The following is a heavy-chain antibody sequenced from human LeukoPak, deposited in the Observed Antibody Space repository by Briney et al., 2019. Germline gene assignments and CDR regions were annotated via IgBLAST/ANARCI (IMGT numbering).Heavy chain of an antibody. V-gene: IGHV3-21*01. CDR1: GFSFSSYS. CDR2: INEGSTYT. CDR3: ARDDAATARASGMDV. Sequence: PGGSLRLSCAASGFSFSSYSMNWVRQAPGKGLEWVSYINEGSTYTYYAKSVKGRFTISRDYAKNSLYLQMNSLRGEDTAVYYCARDDAATARASGMDVWGKGTTVTVSS. D-gene: IGHD6-6*01. J-gene: IGHJ6*04.